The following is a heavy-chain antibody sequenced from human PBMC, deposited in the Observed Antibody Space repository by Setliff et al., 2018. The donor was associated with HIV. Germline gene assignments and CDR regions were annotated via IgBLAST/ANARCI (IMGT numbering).Heavy chain of an antibody. CDR1: GDSINSGNYY. V-gene: IGHV4-31*03. J-gene: IGHJ4*02. Sequence: SETLSLTCTVSGDSINSGNYYWSWIRQHPGKGLEWIGYIYYSGSTYYSPSLKSRVTISEDTSKNQFSLKMRSVTAADTAVYYCARQRKLNTAMAYDFDYWGQGTLVTVSS. CDR3: ARQRKLNTAMAYDFDY. D-gene: IGHD5-18*01. CDR2: IYYSGST.